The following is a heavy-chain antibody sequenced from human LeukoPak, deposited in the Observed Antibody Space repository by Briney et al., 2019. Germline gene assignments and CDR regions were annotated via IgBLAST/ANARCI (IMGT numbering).Heavy chain of an antibody. CDR1: GGSINSANYY. J-gene: IGHJ5*02. CDR3: ARVRSTGVNYRGLFDP. V-gene: IGHV4-31*03. Sequence: SETLSLTCTVSGGSINSANYYWSWIRQNPGRGLEWIGYMDYSGNTHYNPALTSRVTISLATSKDHFSLKLSSVTAADTAIYYCARVRSTGVNYRGLFDPWGQGALVTVSS. CDR2: MDYSGNT. D-gene: IGHD2-8*02.